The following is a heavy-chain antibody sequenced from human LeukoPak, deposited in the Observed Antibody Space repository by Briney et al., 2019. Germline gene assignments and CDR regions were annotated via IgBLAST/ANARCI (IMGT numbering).Heavy chain of an antibody. CDR3: AAVAYCGGDCYSMDY. V-gene: IGHV4-34*01. CDR1: GGSFSGYY. D-gene: IGHD2-21*02. CDR2: INHSGST. Sequence: PSETLSLTCAVYGGSFSGYYRSWIRQPPGKGLEWIGEINHSGSTNYNPSLKSRVTISVDTSKNQFSLKLSSVTAADTAVYYCAAVAYCGGDCYSMDYWGQGTLVTVSS. J-gene: IGHJ4*02.